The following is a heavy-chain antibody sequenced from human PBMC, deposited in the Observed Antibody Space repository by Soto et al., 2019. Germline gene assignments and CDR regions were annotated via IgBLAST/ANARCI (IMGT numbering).Heavy chain of an antibody. Sequence: GGSLRLSCAASGFTFSSYSMNWVRQAPGKGLEWVSSISSSSSYIYYADSVKGRFTISRDNAKNSLYLQMNSPRAEDTAVYYCASEHDYYYYYMDVWGKGTTVTVSS. CDR3: ASEHDYYYYYMDV. V-gene: IGHV3-21*01. CDR2: ISSSSSYI. CDR1: GFTFSSYS. J-gene: IGHJ6*03.